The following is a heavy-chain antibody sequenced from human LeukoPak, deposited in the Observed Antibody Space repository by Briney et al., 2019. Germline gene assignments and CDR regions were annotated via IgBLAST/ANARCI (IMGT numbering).Heavy chain of an antibody. J-gene: IGHJ4*02. V-gene: IGHV3-30*04. CDR2: ISYDGSNK. D-gene: IGHD3-10*01. CDR3: ARGPPLVRGVKFDY. Sequence: GGSLRLSCAASGFTFSSYAMHWVRQAPGKGLEWVAVISYDGSNKYYADSVKGRFTISRDNSKNTLYLQMNSLRAEDTAVYYCARGPPLVRGVKFDYWGQGTLVTVSS. CDR1: GFTFSSYA.